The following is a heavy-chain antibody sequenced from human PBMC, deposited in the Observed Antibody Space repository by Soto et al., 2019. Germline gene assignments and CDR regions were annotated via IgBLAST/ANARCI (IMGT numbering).Heavy chain of an antibody. CDR3: ARDKNSYGLGLFDP. V-gene: IGHV4-30-2*01. Sequence: QLQLQESGSGLVKPSQTLSLTCAVSGGSISSGGYSWSWIRQPPGKGLEWIGYIYHSGSTYYTPSLQSRYSISVDRSKNQVSLKLSSVTAADTAVSYCARDKNSYGLGLFDPWGQGTLVTVAS. J-gene: IGHJ5*02. CDR2: IYHSGST. D-gene: IGHD5-18*01. CDR1: GGSISSGGYS.